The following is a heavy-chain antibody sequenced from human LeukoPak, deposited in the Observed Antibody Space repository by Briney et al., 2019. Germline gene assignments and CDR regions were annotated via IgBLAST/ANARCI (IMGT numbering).Heavy chain of an antibody. D-gene: IGHD6-19*01. Sequence: RSSETLSLTCTVSGGSISSYYWSWIRQPPGKGLEWIGYIYYSGSTNYNPSLKSRVTISVDTSKNQFSLKLNSVTAADTAVYYCARDRSDSSGWYYFDYWGQGTLVTVSS. CDR2: IYYSGST. CDR3: ARDRSDSSGWYYFDY. J-gene: IGHJ4*02. V-gene: IGHV4-59*01. CDR1: GGSISSYY.